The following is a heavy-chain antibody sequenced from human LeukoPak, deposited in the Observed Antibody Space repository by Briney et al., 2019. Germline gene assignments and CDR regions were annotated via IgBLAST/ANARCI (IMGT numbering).Heavy chain of an antibody. CDR3: ARGGDYAYMDV. J-gene: IGHJ6*03. CDR2: IYTSGST. CDR1: GGSISSGSYY. D-gene: IGHD4-17*01. Sequence: PSETLSLTCTVSGGSISSGSYYWSWIWQPAGKGLEWIGRIYTSGSTNYNPSLKSRVTISVDTSKNQFSLKLSSVTAADTAVYYCARGGDYAYMDVWGKGTTVTISS. V-gene: IGHV4-61*02.